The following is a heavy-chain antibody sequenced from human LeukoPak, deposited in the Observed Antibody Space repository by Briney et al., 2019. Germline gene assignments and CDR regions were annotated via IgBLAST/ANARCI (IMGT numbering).Heavy chain of an antibody. CDR3: AKGMSWFDP. V-gene: IGHV3-23*01. CDR1: GFTFNSYG. Sequence: GGSLRLSCAASGFTFNSYGMTWVRQAPGKGLEWVSSISGSGGSTYYADSVKGRFTISRDNSENTVYLQMNSLRAGDTAVYYCAKGMSWFDPWGQGTLVTVSS. J-gene: IGHJ5*02. CDR2: ISGSGGST.